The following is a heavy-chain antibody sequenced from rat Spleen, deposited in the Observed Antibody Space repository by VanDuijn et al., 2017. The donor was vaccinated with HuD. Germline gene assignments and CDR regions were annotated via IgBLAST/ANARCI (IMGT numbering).Heavy chain of an antibody. CDR1: GFTFSNFD. V-gene: IGHV5-25*01. D-gene: IGHD1-5*01. Sequence: EVQLVESGGGFVQPGRSLKLSCAASGFTFSNFDMAWVRQAPTKGLEWVASIGPSGTNTFYRDSVKDRFTISRDNAKSTLYLQMDSLRSEDTATYYCANHHRYNSPFDYWGQGVMVTVSS. CDR3: ANHHRYNSPFDY. CDR2: IGPSGTNT. J-gene: IGHJ2*01.